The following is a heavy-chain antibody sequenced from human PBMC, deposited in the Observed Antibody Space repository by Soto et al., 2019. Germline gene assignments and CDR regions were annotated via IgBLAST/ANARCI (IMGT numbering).Heavy chain of an antibody. V-gene: IGHV1-69*01. CDR1: GGPFSSFV. D-gene: IGHD6-6*01. Sequence: QVQLVQSGAEVKKPGSSVKVSCKASGGPFSSFVISWVRQAPGQGLEWMGGIIPFFGTPNYAQKFQGRVTITEDESTSTAYMELSSLKSEDTARYYCARDASTSSWDYYYPMDVWGQGTTVTVSS. J-gene: IGHJ6*02. CDR2: IIPFFGTP. CDR3: ARDASTSSWDYYYPMDV.